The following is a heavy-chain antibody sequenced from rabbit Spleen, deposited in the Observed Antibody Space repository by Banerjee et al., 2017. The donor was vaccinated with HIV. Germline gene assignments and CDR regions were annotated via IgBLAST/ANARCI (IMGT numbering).Heavy chain of an antibody. J-gene: IGHJ6*01. CDR3: ARDLASVVGWNFGL. D-gene: IGHD3-1*01. Sequence: QEQLVESGGGLVQPGGSLKLSCKASGFDFSNYGVSWVRQAPGKGLQWIACINTYTGKPVYATWAKGRFTISRTSSTTVTLQMTSLTAADTATYFCARDLASVVGWNFGLWGPGTLVTVS. CDR1: GFDFSNYG. V-gene: IGHV1S45*01. CDR2: INTYTGKP.